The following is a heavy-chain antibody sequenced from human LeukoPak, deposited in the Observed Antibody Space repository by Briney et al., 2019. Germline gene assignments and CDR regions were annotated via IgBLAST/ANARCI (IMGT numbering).Heavy chain of an antibody. CDR3: ARDSIGSSSWSLDY. Sequence: ASLNVSCKASGYTFATYGFSWVRQAPGQGLEWMGWISGYSGSTNYAQRFQGRVTMTTDASTNTAYMELKRLTSDDTAVYYCARDSIGSSSWSLDYWGQGTLVTVSS. CDR2: ISGYSGST. D-gene: IGHD6-13*01. CDR1: GYTFATYG. V-gene: IGHV1-18*01. J-gene: IGHJ4*02.